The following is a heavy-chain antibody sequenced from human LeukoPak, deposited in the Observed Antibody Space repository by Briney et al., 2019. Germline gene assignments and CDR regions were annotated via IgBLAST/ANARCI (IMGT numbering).Heavy chain of an antibody. D-gene: IGHD2-2*02. J-gene: IGHJ3*01. Sequence: GASVKVSCNASGGTFSSYIITWVRQAPGQGLEWMGRIIPMFGTPNYAQKFQDRVTITADESARTAYMELSSLRFEETAVYYCAMKAVPRPRLYDAFDFWGQGTVVTVSS. CDR1: GGTFSSYI. CDR3: AMKAVPRPRLYDAFDF. V-gene: IGHV1-69*13. CDR2: IIPMFGTP.